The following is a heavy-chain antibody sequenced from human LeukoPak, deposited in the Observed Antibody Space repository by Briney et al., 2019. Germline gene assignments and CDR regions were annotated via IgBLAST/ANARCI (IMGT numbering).Heavy chain of an antibody. CDR1: GFMFSNYY. V-gene: IGHV3-74*01. CDR2: IKNAGIDT. J-gene: IGHJ6*03. CDR3: ARGGYGHNMDV. Sequence: GGSLRLFCVGSGFMFSNYYMYWVRQAPGKGLVWVSRIKNAGIDTIYADSVKGRFTVSRDNAKHTVYLQMSSLRAEDTAVYYCARGGYGHNMDVWGEGTTVTVSS. D-gene: IGHD3-10*01.